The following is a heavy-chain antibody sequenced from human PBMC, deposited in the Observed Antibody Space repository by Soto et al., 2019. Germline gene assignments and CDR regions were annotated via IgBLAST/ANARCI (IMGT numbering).Heavy chain of an antibody. CDR1: GGSISSGGYY. V-gene: IGHV4-31*03. CDR2: IYYSGST. CDR3: ARTPPYYDYVWGSYRPGSFDY. J-gene: IGHJ4*02. D-gene: IGHD3-16*02. Sequence: PSETLSLTCTVSGGSISSGGYYWSWIRQHPGKGLEWIGYIYYSGSTYYNPSLKSRVTISVDTSKNQFSLKLSSVTAADTAVYYCARTPPYYDYVWGSYRPGSFDYWGQGTLVTVSS.